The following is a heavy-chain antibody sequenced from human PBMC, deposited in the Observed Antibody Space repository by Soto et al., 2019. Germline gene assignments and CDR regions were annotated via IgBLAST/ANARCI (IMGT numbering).Heavy chain of an antibody. D-gene: IGHD5-12*01. CDR3: ARQSAGYSGYDGINYYYYYGMDV. J-gene: IGHJ6*02. V-gene: IGHV1-69*06. CDR1: GGTFSSYA. CDR2: IIPIFGTA. Sequence: GASVKVSCKASGGTFSSYAISWVRQAPGQGLEWMGGIIPIFGTANYAQKFQGRVTITADKSTSTAYMELSSLRSEDTAVYYCARQSAGYSGYDGINYYYYYGMDVWGQGTPVTVSS.